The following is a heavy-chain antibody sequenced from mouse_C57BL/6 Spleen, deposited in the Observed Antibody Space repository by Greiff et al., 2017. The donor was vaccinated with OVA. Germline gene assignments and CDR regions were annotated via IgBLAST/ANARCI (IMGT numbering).Heavy chain of an antibody. Sequence: VQLQQSGAELVKPGASVKLSCKASGYTFTSYWMQWVKQRPGQGLEWIGEIDPSDSYTNYNQKFKGKATLTVDTSSSTAYMQLSSLTSEDSAVYYCARWGSLGYWGQGTSVTVSS. CDR3: ARWGSLGY. CDR2: IDPSDSYT. CDR1: GYTFTSYW. J-gene: IGHJ4*01. V-gene: IGHV1-50*01.